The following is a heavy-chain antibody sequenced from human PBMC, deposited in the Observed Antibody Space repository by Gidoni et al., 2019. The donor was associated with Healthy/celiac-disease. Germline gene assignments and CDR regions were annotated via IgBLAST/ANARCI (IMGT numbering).Heavy chain of an antibody. CDR1: GFTLSSYA. V-gene: IGHV3-23*01. J-gene: IGHJ6*02. CDR3: AKDCGAAVAGLRYGMDV. D-gene: IGHD6-19*01. Sequence: EVQLLESGGGLVQPGGSLRLSCAASGFTLSSYAMSWVRQAQGKGLEWVSAISGSGGSTYYADSVKGRFTISRDNSKNTLYLQMNSLRAEDTAVYFCAKDCGAAVAGLRYGMDVWGQGTTVTVSS. CDR2: ISGSGGST.